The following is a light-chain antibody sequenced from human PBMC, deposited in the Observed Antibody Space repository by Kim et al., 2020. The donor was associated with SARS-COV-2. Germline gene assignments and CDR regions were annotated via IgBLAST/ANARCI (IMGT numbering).Light chain of an antibody. CDR2: DAS. CDR1: QDLTKY. J-gene: IGKJ3*01. V-gene: IGKV1-33*01. Sequence: DIQMTQSPSSLSASVGDRVTITCQASQDLTKYLNWYQQISGTAPKLLIHDASNLEKGLPSRFSRSGSGTHFTLTSSSLQHEDMATYCWQQYDNLPFTFGPGTKVDIK. CDR3: QQYDNLPFT.